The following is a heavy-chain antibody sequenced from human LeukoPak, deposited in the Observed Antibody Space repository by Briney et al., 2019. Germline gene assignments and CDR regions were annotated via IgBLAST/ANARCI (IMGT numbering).Heavy chain of an antibody. Sequence: ASVKVSCKASGYTLTELSMHWVRQAPGKGLEWMGGFDPEDGETIYAQKFQGRVTMTEDTSTDTAYMELSSLRSEDTAVYYCRGYYYLVADYWGQGTLVTVSS. D-gene: IGHD3-22*01. J-gene: IGHJ4*02. CDR3: RGYYYLVADY. CDR2: FDPEDGET. V-gene: IGHV1-24*01. CDR1: GYTLTELS.